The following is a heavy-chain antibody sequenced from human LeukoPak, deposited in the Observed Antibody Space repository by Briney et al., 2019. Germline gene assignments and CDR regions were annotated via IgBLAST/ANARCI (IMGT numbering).Heavy chain of an antibody. Sequence: GGSLRLSCAASGFTFSSYSMHWVRQAPGKGLVWVSRINSDGSSTSYADSVKGRFTISRDNAKNTLYLQMNSLRAEDTAVYYCAVVRQLVMIDYWGQGTLVTVSS. CDR2: INSDGSST. V-gene: IGHV3-74*01. CDR1: GFTFSSYS. D-gene: IGHD6-6*01. CDR3: AVVRQLVMIDY. J-gene: IGHJ4*02.